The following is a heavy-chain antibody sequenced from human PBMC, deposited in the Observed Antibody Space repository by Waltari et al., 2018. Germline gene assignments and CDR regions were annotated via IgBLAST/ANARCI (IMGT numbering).Heavy chain of an antibody. Sequence: VQLQESGPGLVKPSETLSLTCTVSGYSSSICYYWGWIRPPPGKGLEWIGSIYHRGSTYYNPSLKIRVTISVDTSKNQFSLKLSSVTAADTAVYYCARVVPAARGWFDPWGQGTLVTVSS. CDR2: IYHRGST. CDR3: ARVVPAARGWFDP. D-gene: IGHD2-2*01. V-gene: IGHV4-38-2*02. J-gene: IGHJ5*02. CDR1: GYSSSICYY.